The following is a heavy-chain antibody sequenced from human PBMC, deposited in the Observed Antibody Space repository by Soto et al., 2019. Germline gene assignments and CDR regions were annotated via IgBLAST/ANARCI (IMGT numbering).Heavy chain of an antibody. V-gene: IGHV3-23*01. J-gene: IGHJ1*01. CDR3: AKGSESGSHYGVYFQH. CDR1: GFTFSSYA. Sequence: GGSLRLSCAASGFTFSSYAMSWVRQAPGKGLEWVSAISGSGGSTYYADSVKGRFTISRDNSKNTLYLQMNSLRAEDTAVYYCAKGSESGSHYGVYFQHWGQGTLVTVSS. D-gene: IGHD1-26*01. CDR2: ISGSGGST.